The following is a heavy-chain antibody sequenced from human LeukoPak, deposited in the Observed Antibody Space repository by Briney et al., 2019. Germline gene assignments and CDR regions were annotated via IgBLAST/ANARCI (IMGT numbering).Heavy chain of an antibody. V-gene: IGHV1-46*01. D-gene: IGHD1-20*01. Sequence: ASVKVSCKASGYTFTRYYTHWVRQAPGQGLEWMGIINPSDDSTRYAQKFQGRVTMTRDTSTSTVYMELSSLRSEDTAVYYCARAYNWNDKFDYWGQGTLVTVSS. CDR2: INPSDDST. J-gene: IGHJ4*02. CDR3: ARAYNWNDKFDY. CDR1: GYTFTRYY.